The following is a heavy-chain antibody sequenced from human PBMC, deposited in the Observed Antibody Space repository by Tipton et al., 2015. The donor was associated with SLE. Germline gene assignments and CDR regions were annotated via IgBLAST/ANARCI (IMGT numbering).Heavy chain of an antibody. CDR1: GGSISSGSYY. D-gene: IGHD2-2*01. V-gene: IGHV4-31*11. J-gene: IGHJ2*01. CDR3: ARRPPYQPRNEYFDL. Sequence: TLSLTCAVSGGSISSGSYYWSWIRQHPGKGLEWIGYIYYSGSTYYNPSLKSRVTISVDTSKNQFSLKLSSVTAADTAVYYCARRPPYQPRNEYFDLWGRGTLVTVSS. CDR2: IYYSGST.